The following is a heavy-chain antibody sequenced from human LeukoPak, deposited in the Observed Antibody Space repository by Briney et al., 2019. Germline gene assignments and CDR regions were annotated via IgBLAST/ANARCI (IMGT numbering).Heavy chain of an antibody. Sequence: GASVKVSCKASGYTFTGYYMHWVRQAPGQGLEWMGGIIPIFGTANYAQKFQGRVTITADESTSTAYMELSSLRSEDTAVYYCARVGPPGPNPYYYYYYMDVWGKGTTVTISS. V-gene: IGHV1-69*13. CDR3: ARVGPPGPNPYYYYYYMDV. J-gene: IGHJ6*03. CDR2: IIPIFGTA. CDR1: GYTFTGYY.